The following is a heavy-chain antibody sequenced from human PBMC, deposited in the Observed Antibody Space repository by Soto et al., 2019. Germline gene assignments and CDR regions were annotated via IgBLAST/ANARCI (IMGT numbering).Heavy chain of an antibody. CDR1: GYSVAGYR. D-gene: IGHD3-22*01. Sequence: GESLNIFWKRSGYSVAGYRITWVRRTPRKGLEWMGRIDPSDSQTYYSPSFRGHVTISVTKSITTVFLQWSSLRASDTAMYYCARKIYDSDTGPNFQYYFDSWGQGTPVTVS. CDR3: ARKIYDSDTGPNFQYYFDS. J-gene: IGHJ4*02. CDR2: IDPSDSQT. V-gene: IGHV5-10-1*01.